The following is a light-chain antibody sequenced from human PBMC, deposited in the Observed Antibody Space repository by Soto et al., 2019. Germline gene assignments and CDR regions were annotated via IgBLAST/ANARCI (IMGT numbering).Light chain of an antibody. CDR1: QSVSSGY. CDR2: DTS. Sequence: EIVLTQSPATLSLSPGERATLSCGASQSVSSGYLAWHQQKPGLAPRLLIYDTSTRATGIPDRFSGSGSGTDFTLTISRLETEDFALYYCQQYSSSPITFGQGTRLEIK. V-gene: IGKV3D-20*01. J-gene: IGKJ5*01. CDR3: QQYSSSPIT.